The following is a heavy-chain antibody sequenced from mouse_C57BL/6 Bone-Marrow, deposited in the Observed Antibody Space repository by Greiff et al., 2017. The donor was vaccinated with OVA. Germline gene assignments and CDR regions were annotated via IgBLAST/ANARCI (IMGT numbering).Heavy chain of an antibody. CDR2: IDPEDGET. D-gene: IGHD1-1*01. J-gene: IGHJ4*01. CDR1: GFNIKDYY. V-gene: IGHV14-2*01. Sequence: VHVKQSGAELVKPGASVKLSCTASGFNIKDYYMHWVKQRTEQGLEWIGRIDPEDGETKYAPKFQGKATITADTSSNTAYLQLSSLTSEDTAVYYCAFITTVVAGSYYAMDYWGQGTSVTVSS. CDR3: AFITTVVAGSYYAMDY.